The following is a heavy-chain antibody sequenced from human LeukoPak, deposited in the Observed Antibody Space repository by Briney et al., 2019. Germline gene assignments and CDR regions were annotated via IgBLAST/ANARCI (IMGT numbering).Heavy chain of an antibody. CDR3: ARGQEQDDSSGYYYDY. V-gene: IGHV4-59*01. D-gene: IGHD3-22*01. Sequence: PSETLSLTCTVSGGSISSYYWSWIRQPPGKGLEWIGYIYYSGSTNYNPSLKSRVTISVDTSKNQFSLRLSSVTAADMAVYYCARGQEQDDSSGYYYDYWGQGTLVTVSS. CDR1: GGSISSYY. J-gene: IGHJ4*02. CDR2: IYYSGST.